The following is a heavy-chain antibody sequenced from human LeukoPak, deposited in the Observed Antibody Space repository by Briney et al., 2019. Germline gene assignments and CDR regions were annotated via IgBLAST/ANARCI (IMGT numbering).Heavy chain of an antibody. CDR1: GSTFSSYA. Sequence: GGSLRLSCAASGSTFSSYAMSWVRQAPGKGLEWVSAISGSGGSTYYADSVKGRFTICRDNSKNTLYLQMNSLRAEDTAVYYCAKDPYGIGAGYYFDYWGQGTLVTVSS. D-gene: IGHD3-10*01. J-gene: IGHJ4*02. CDR2: ISGSGGST. V-gene: IGHV3-23*01. CDR3: AKDPYGIGAGYYFDY.